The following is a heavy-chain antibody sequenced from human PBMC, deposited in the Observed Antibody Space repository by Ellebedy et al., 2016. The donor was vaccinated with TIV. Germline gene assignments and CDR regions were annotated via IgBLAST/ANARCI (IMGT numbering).Heavy chain of an antibody. CDR3: ARSFLEWQPYYYYGMDV. J-gene: IGHJ6*02. Sequence: GGSLRLSCAASGFTFSSYSMNWVRQAPGKGLEWVAVISYDGSNKYYADSVKGRFTISRDNSKNTLYLQMNSLRAEDTAVYYCARSFLEWQPYYYYGMDVWGQGTTVTVSS. D-gene: IGHD3-3*01. V-gene: IGHV3-30-3*01. CDR1: GFTFSSYS. CDR2: ISYDGSNK.